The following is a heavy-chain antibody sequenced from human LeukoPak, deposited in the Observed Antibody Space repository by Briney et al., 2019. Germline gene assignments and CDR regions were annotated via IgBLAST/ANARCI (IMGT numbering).Heavy chain of an antibody. Sequence: SETLSLTCAVYGGSFSGYYWSWIRQPPGKGLEWIGEINHSGSTNYNPSLKSRVTISVDTSKNQFSLKLSSVTAADTAVYYCARGRGGYYYDSSGYYSAPNPYYYYYMDVWGKGTTVTVSS. CDR2: INHSGST. V-gene: IGHV4-34*01. J-gene: IGHJ6*03. D-gene: IGHD3-22*01. CDR3: ARGRGGYYYDSSGYYSAPNPYYYYYMDV. CDR1: GGSFSGYY.